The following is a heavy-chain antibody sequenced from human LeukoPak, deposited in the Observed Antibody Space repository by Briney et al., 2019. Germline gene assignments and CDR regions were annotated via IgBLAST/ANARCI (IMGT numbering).Heavy chain of an antibody. CDR3: ARDIKGSWYYYSGMDV. J-gene: IGHJ6*02. CDR1: GYTFTGYY. CDR2: INPNSGGK. V-gene: IGHV1-2*02. Sequence: ASVKVSCTASGYTFTGYYMHWVRQAPGQGLEWMGWINPNSGGKNYAQKFQGRVTMTRDTSISTAYMELSRLRSDDTAVYYCARDIKGSWYYYSGMDVWGQGTTVTVSS. D-gene: IGHD1-14*01.